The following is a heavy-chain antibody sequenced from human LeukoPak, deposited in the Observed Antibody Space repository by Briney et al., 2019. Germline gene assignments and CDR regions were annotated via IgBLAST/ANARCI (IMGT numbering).Heavy chain of an antibody. V-gene: IGHV3-23*01. CDR2: ISLSGGTT. CDR3: AKDLRSLYASGSYGWFDP. CDR1: GFTFTNHA. D-gene: IGHD3-10*01. J-gene: IGHJ5*02. Sequence: GGSLRLSCAASGFTFTNHAMSWVRQAPGKGPESVSAISLSGGTTYYADSVKGRFTISRDNSKNTLYLQMNSLRAEDTAVYYCAKDLRSLYASGSYGWFDPWGQGTLVTVSS.